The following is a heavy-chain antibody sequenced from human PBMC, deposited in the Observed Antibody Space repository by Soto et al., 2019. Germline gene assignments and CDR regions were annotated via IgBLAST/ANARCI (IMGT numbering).Heavy chain of an antibody. D-gene: IGHD6-6*01. CDR3: AKGGQQLVRGGYYFDY. CDR2: ISWNSGSI. V-gene: IGHV3-9*01. Sequence: GGSLRLSCAASGFTFDDYAMHWVRQAPGKGLEWVSGISWNSGSIGYADSVKGRFTISRDNAKNSLYLQMNSLRAEDTALYYCAKGGQQLVRGGYYFDYWGQGTLVTVSS. J-gene: IGHJ4*02. CDR1: GFTFDDYA.